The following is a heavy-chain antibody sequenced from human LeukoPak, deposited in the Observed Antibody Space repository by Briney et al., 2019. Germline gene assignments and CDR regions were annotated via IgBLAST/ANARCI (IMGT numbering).Heavy chain of an antibody. J-gene: IGHJ5*02. Sequence: SETLSLTCSVSGDSITTYYWTWIRQSPGKGLEWIGYVYYNVNTNYNPSLKSRVTISVDTSKNQFFLRLTSVTAADTAVYYCAREKGGKRFGLWGQGTLV. V-gene: IGHV4-59*01. CDR3: AREKGGKRFGL. D-gene: IGHD1-26*01. CDR2: VYYNVNT. CDR1: GDSITTYY.